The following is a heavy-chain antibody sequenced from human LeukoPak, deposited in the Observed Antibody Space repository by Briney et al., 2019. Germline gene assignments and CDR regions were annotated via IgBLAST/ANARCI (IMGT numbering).Heavy chain of an antibody. CDR3: ATFWRYFDWLLPDI. Sequence: PGGSLRLSCAASGFTFSSYWMHWVRQAPGKGLVWVSRINTDGSSTSYADSVKGRFTISRDNAENTLYLQVNSLRAEDTAVYYCATFWRYFDWLLPDIWGQGTMVTVSS. D-gene: IGHD3-9*01. V-gene: IGHV3-74*01. CDR1: GFTFSSYW. CDR2: INTDGSST. J-gene: IGHJ3*02.